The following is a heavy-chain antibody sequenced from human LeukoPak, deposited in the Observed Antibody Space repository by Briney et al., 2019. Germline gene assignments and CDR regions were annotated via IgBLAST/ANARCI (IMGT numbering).Heavy chain of an antibody. CDR3: AKDRRGCSSTSCYAADL. Sequence: GGSLRLSCAASGFTFSDYHMSWIRQAPGKGLEWVSSISGSGANTYYIDSVKGRFTISRDNSKNTLYLQMNSLRAEDTALYYCAKDRRGCSSTSCYAADLWGQGALVAVSS. D-gene: IGHD2-2*01. V-gene: IGHV3-23*01. CDR2: ISGSGANT. CDR1: GFTFSDYH. J-gene: IGHJ5*02.